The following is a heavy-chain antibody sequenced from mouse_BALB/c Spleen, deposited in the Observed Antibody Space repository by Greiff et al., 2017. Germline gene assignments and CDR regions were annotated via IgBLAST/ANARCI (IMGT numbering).Heavy chain of an antibody. CDR3: TRRYYSSGAWFAY. D-gene: IGHD1-1*01. J-gene: IGHJ3*01. V-gene: IGHV1-15*01. Sequence: QVQLQQSGAELVRPGASVTLSCKASGYAFTDYEMHWVKQTPVHGLEWIGAIDPETGGTAYNQKFKGKATLTEDKSSSTAYMELRSLTSEDSAVYYCTRRYYSSGAWFAYWGQGTLVTVSA. CDR2: IDPETGGT. CDR1: GYAFTDYE.